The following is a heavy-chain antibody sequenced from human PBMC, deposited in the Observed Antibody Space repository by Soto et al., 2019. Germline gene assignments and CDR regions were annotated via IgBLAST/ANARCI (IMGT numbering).Heavy chain of an antibody. J-gene: IGHJ2*01. CDR3: ARCYCSFGSRYTCWHCGL. V-gene: IGHV1-18*01. Sequence: QVQLVQSGAEVKKPGASVKVSCKASGYTFNNYGISWVRQAPGQGLEWMGWIGPYNGNTDHAQNFQGRVTMTTDTSTNTAYMELRSLRSDDTALYYCARCYCSFGSRYTCWHCGLWGRGTLVTVST. CDR1: GYTFNNYG. D-gene: IGHD2-15*01. CDR2: IGPYNGNT.